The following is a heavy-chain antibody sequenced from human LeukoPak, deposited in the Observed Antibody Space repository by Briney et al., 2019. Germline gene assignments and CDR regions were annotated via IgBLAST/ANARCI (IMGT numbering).Heavy chain of an antibody. J-gene: IGHJ4*02. V-gene: IGHV4-34*01. D-gene: IGHD2-2*01. CDR1: GGSFSGYY. CDR3: ARFVGYCSSTSCYPKYYYFDY. Sequence: SETLSLTCAVYGGSFSGYYWSWIRQPPGKGLEWIGEINQSGSTNYNPSLKSRVTISVDTSKNQFSLKLSSVTAADTAVYYCARFVGYCSSTSCYPKYYYFDYWGQGTLVTVSS. CDR2: INQSGST.